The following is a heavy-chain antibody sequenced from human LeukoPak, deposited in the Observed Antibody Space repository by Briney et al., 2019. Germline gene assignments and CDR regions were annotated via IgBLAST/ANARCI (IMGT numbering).Heavy chain of an antibody. Sequence: SVKVSCKASGGTFGSYAISWVRQAPGQGLEWMGRIIPILGIANYAQKFQGRVTITADKSTSTAYMELSSLRSEDTAVYYCARELPYSSGWYESGYWGQGTLVTVSS. CDR1: GGTFGSYA. D-gene: IGHD6-19*01. J-gene: IGHJ4*02. CDR2: IIPILGIA. V-gene: IGHV1-69*04. CDR3: ARELPYSSGWYESGY.